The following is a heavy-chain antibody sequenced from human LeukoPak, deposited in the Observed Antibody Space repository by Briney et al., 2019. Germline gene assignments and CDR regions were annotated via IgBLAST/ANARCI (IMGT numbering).Heavy chain of an antibody. V-gene: IGHV1-69*06. Sequence: GASVKVSCKASGGTFSSYAISWVRQAPGQGLEWMGGIIPIFGTANYAQKFQGRVTITADKSTSTAYMELSSLRSEDTAVYYCARERVWGFGAFDIWGQGTMVTVSS. CDR3: ARERVWGFGAFDI. J-gene: IGHJ3*02. CDR1: GGTFSSYA. D-gene: IGHD7-27*01. CDR2: IIPIFGTA.